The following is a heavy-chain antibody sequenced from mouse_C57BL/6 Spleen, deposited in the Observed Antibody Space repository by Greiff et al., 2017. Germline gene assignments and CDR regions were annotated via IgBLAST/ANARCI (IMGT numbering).Heavy chain of an antibody. CDR2: INPDSSTI. Sequence: AAEGVDFSRYWMSWVRRAPGKGLEWIGEINPDSSTINYAPSLKDKFIISRDNAKNTLYLQMSKVRSEDTALYYCARLYYGSSYNYFDYWGQGTTLTVSS. CDR3: ARLYYGSSYNYFDY. CDR1: GVDFSRYW. J-gene: IGHJ2*01. D-gene: IGHD1-1*01. V-gene: IGHV4-1*01.